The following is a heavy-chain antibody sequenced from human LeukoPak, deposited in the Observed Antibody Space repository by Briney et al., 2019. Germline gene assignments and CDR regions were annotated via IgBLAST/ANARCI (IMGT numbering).Heavy chain of an antibody. V-gene: IGHV1-69*05. CDR1: GGTFSSYA. J-gene: IGHJ3*02. CDR2: IIPIFGAA. CDR3: ARDRGGSYTHDAFDI. Sequence: SVKVSCKASGGTFSSYAISWVRQAPGQGLEWMGGIIPIFGAANYAQKFQGRVTITTDESTSTAYMELSSLRSEDTAVYYCARDRGGSYTHDAFDIWGQGTMVTVSS. D-gene: IGHD1-26*01.